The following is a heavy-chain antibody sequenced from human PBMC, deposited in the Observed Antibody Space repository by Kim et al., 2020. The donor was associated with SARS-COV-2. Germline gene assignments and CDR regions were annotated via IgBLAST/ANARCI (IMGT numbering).Heavy chain of an antibody. D-gene: IGHD6-6*01. V-gene: IGHV3-30-3*01. Sequence: GGSLRLSCAASGFTFSSYAMHWVRQAPGKGLEWVAVISYDGSNKYYADSVKGRFTISRDNSKNTLYLQMNSLRAEDTAVYYCAREGGGSSSGPGGGYYYYGMDVWGQGTPVTVSS. J-gene: IGHJ6*02. CDR1: GFTFSSYA. CDR2: ISYDGSNK. CDR3: AREGGGSSSGPGGGYYYYGMDV.